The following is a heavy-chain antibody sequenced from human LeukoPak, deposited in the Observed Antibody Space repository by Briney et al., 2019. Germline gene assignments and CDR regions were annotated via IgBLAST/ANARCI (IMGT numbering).Heavy chain of an antibody. CDR2: VYYSGGS. CDR1: GGSINTVSYY. Sequence: PSETLSLTCTVSGGSINTVSYYWGWIRQPPGKGLEWIGTVYYSGGSYYDPSLKSRVTISVDTSKNQFSLKLNSVTAADTAVYYCARLYCSRTSCYSSPWGQGTPVTVSA. CDR3: ARLYCSRTSCYSSP. J-gene: IGHJ5*02. D-gene: IGHD2-2*02. V-gene: IGHV4-39*01.